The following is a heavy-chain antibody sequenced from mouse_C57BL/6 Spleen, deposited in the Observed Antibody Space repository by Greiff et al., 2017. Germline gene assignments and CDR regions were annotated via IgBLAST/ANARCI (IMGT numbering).Heavy chain of an antibody. D-gene: IGHD1-1*01. J-gene: IGHJ4*01. CDR2: ISSGGDYI. CDR1: GFTFSSYA. CDR3: TRDTHYYGSSNDAMDY. V-gene: IGHV5-9-1*02. Sequence: EVKLVESGEGLVKPGGSLKLSCAASGFTFSSYAMSWVRQTPEKRLEWVAYISSGGDYIYYADTVKGRFTISRDNARNTLYLQMSSLKSEDTAMYYCTRDTHYYGSSNDAMDYWGQGTSVTVSS.